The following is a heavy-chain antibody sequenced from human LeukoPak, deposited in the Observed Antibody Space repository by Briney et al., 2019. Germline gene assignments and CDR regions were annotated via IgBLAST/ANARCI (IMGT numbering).Heavy chain of an antibody. CDR3: AREAGDERSSGWFWRSANDY. CDR1: GGTFSSYV. CDR2: ISAYNGNT. D-gene: IGHD6-19*01. V-gene: IGHV1-18*01. J-gene: IGHJ4*02. Sequence: GASVKVSCKASGGTFSSYVISWVRQAPGQGLEWMGWISAYNGNTNYAQKLQGRVTMTTDTSTSTAYMELRSLRSDDTAVYYCAREAGDERSSGWFWRSANDYWGQGTLVTVSS.